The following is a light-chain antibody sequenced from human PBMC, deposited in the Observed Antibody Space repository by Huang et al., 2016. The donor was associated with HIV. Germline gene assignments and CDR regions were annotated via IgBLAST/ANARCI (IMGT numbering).Light chain of an antibody. V-gene: IGKV3-15*01. CDR2: GPS. CDR3: QQYNDWPRT. J-gene: IGKJ1*01. CDR1: QRVNNK. Sequence: EIVMTQFPGTVSVSPGERATLSCRASQRVNNKLAWYQQKPGQAHRLLIYGPSTRAAGIPASFRGSGSGTEFTLTITSLQSEDFAVYYCQQYNDWPRTFGQGTKVEIK.